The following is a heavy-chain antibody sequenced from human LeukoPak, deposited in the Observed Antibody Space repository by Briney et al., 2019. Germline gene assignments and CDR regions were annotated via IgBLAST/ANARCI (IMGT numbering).Heavy chain of an antibody. V-gene: IGHV1-8*01. CDR1: GYTFTGYD. D-gene: IGHD5-18*01. CDR2: MHPNSGDT. Sequence: ASVKVSCKTSGYTFTGYDINWVRQAAGQGFEWMGWMHPNSGDTGYAHNLQGRITITRDSSTATVFMELSSLRSEDTAMYYCARDEAWGSAVDSGYNYGDRYLDYWGQGTLVTVSS. CDR3: ARDEAWGSAVDSGYNYGDRYLDY. J-gene: IGHJ4*02.